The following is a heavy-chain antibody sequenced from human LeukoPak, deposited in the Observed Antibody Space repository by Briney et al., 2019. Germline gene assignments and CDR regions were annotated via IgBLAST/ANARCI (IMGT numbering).Heavy chain of an antibody. Sequence: TGGSLRLSCAASGFTFSGSAMPWVRQASGKGLEWVGRIRSKANSYATAYAASVKGRFTISRDDSKNTAYLQMNSLKTEDTAVYYCTSGLMITFGGVIAHDDYWGQGTLVTVSS. CDR1: GFTFSGSA. CDR3: TSGLMITFGGVIAHDDY. CDR2: IRSKANSYAT. V-gene: IGHV3-73*01. J-gene: IGHJ4*02. D-gene: IGHD3-16*02.